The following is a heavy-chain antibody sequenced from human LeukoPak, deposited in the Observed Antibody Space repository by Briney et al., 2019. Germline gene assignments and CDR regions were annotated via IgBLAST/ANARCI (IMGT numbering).Heavy chain of an antibody. J-gene: IGHJ4*02. D-gene: IGHD7-27*01. CDR3: ARGEANWGSYYFDY. V-gene: IGHV4-34*01. CDR1: GGSFSGDY. Sequence: PSETLSLTCAVHGGSFSGDYCSWIRQPPGKGLEWLGEITHSGSTNYNPALKSRVTISVDTTKNQFSLKLGSVTAADAAVYYCARGEANWGSYYFDYWGQGTLVMVSS. CDR2: ITHSGST.